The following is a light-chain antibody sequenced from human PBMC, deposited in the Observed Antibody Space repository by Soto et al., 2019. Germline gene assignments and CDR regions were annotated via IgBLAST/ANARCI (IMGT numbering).Light chain of an antibody. V-gene: IGKV3-20*01. CDR2: GAS. CDR1: QSVSSSD. Sequence: EIVLTQSPGTLSLSPGERATLSCRARQSVSSSDLAWYQQKPGQAPRLLIYGASSRATGIPDRFSGSGSGTDFTLTISRLEPEDFSVYYCQQYGSSPGTFGQGTKLEIK. CDR3: QQYGSSPGT. J-gene: IGKJ2*01.